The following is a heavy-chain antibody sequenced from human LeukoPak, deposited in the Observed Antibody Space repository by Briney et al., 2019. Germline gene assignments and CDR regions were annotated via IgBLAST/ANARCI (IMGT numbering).Heavy chain of an antibody. CDR1: GGSISSYY. D-gene: IGHD3-3*01. V-gene: IGHV4-39*01. J-gene: IGHJ5*02. CDR2: IYYSGST. CDR3: ATFTIFGVVISP. Sequence: PSETLSLTCTVSGGSISSYYWGWIRQPPGKGLEWIGSIYYSGSTYYNPSLKSRVTISVDTSKNQFSLKLSSVTAADTAVYYCATFTIFGVVISPWGQGTLVTVSS.